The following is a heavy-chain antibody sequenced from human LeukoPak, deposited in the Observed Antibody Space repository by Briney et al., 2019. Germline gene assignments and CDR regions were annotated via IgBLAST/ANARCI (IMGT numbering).Heavy chain of an antibody. V-gene: IGHV1-8*01. D-gene: IGHD3-10*01. CDR1: GYTFTSYD. CDR2: MNPKSGNT. Sequence: ASVKVSCKASGYTFTSYDINWVRQATGQGLEWMGWMNPKSGNTGYAQKFQGRVTMTRNTSISTAYMELSSLRSEDTVAYYCAMGGSGSYYNVDYWGQGTLVTVSS. J-gene: IGHJ4*02. CDR3: AMGGSGSYYNVDY.